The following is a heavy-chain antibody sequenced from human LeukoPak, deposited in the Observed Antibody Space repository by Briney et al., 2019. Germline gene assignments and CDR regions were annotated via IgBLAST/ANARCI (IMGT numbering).Heavy chain of an antibody. CDR2: ISWNSGSI. V-gene: IGHV3-9*01. CDR1: GFTFDDYA. CDR3: ARAGGVARTPYFDY. D-gene: IGHD3-16*01. J-gene: IGHJ4*02. Sequence: GGSLRLSCAASGFTFDDYAMHWVRQAPGKGLEWVSGISWNSGSIGYADSVKGRFTISRDNSKNTLYLQMNSLRAEDTAVYYCARAGGVARTPYFDYWGQGTLVTVSS.